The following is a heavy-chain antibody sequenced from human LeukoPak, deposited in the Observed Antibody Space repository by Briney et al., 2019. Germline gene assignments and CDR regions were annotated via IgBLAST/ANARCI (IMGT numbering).Heavy chain of an antibody. V-gene: IGHV3-7*01. Sequence: GGSLRLSCAASGFTFRSYWMNWVRQAPGKGLEWVANIKEDGSEKNYVDSVKGRFTIPRDNAKNSLYLQMNSLRAEDTAVYYCARDPSSLRDSYDYWGQGTLVTVSS. J-gene: IGHJ4*02. CDR1: GFTFRSYW. CDR3: ARDPSSLRDSYDY. CDR2: IKEDGSEK.